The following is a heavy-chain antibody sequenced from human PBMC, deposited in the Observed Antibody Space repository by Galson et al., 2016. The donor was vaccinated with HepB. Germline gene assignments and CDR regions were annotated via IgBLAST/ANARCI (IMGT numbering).Heavy chain of an antibody. D-gene: IGHD6-19*01. CDR1: GYSFTYNW. V-gene: IGHV5-51*01. J-gene: IGHJ4*02. CDR3: ARRREYSSCWRKQYYFDS. CDR2: IYPGDSDT. Sequence: QSGAEVKKPGESLKISCETSGYSFTYNWIGWVRQMPGKGLEWMGIIYPGDSDTTYSPSFQGQVTISADKSISTAYQQWSSLKASDTAMYYCARRREYSSCWRKQYYFDSWGQGTLVTVSS.